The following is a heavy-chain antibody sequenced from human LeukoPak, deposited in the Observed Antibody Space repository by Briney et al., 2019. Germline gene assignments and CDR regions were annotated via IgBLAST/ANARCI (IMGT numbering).Heavy chain of an antibody. Sequence: PGGSLRLSCAASGFTFSDHYMDWVRQAPGKGLEWVARSRNKANSYSTVYAASVKGRFTISRDVSKNSLYLQMNSLNTEDTAVYYCARVGTASSRDYWGQGTLVTVSS. CDR1: GFTFSDHY. J-gene: IGHJ4*02. CDR3: ARVGTASSRDY. V-gene: IGHV3-72*01. D-gene: IGHD6-13*01. CDR2: SRNKANSYST.